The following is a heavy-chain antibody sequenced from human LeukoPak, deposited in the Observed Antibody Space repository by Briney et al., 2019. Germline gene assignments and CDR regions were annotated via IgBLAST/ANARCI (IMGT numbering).Heavy chain of an antibody. Sequence: ASVKVSCKASGGTFSSYAISWVRQAPGQGLEWMGWINPNSGGTNYAQKFQGRVTMTRDTSISTAYMELSRLRSDDTAVYYCARARDQFDYWGQGTLVTVSS. CDR1: GGTFSSYA. J-gene: IGHJ4*02. V-gene: IGHV1-2*02. CDR3: ARARDQFDY. CDR2: INPNSGGT.